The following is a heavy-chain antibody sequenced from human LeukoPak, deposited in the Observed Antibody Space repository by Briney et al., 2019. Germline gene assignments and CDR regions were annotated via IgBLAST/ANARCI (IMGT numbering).Heavy chain of an antibody. J-gene: IGHJ6*02. CDR2: IYTSGST. V-gene: IGHV4-4*07. CDR3: ASLRRLGGFWYGMDV. D-gene: IGHD3-16*01. CDR1: GGSISSYY. Sequence: SETLSLTCTVSGGSISSYYWSWIRQPAGKGLEWIGRIYTSGSTNYNPSLKSRVTMSVDTSKNQFSLKLSSVTAADTAVYYCASLRRLGGFWYGMDVWGQGTTVTVSS.